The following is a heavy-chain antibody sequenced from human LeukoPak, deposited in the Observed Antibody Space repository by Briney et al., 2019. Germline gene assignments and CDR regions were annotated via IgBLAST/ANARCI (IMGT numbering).Heavy chain of an antibody. Sequence: SETLSLTCAVSGDSISSRHYYWAWIRQPPGKGLEWIGNVYYSGTTHYNPSLQSRVTISVDTSKNQFSLKVNSVTAADTAMYYCARRDSGGWFHYNWFDPWGQGTLVTVSS. CDR2: VYYSGTT. V-gene: IGHV4-39*01. J-gene: IGHJ5*02. CDR1: GDSISSRHYY. CDR3: ARRDSGGWFHYNWFDP. D-gene: IGHD2-15*01.